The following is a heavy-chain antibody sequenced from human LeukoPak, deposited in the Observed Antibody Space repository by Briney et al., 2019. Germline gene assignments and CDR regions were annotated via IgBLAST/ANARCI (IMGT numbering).Heavy chain of an antibody. J-gene: IGHJ4*02. CDR1: GFTFSSYE. D-gene: IGHD3-22*01. CDR2: ISSSGSTI. V-gene: IGHV3-48*03. CDR3: AREEDDNSDY. Sequence: PGGSLRLSCAASGFTFSSYEMNWVRQAPGKGLEWVSYISSSGSTIYYADSVKGRFTISRDNAKNSLYLQMNSLRAEDTAVYYCAREEDDNSDYWGQGTLVTVSS.